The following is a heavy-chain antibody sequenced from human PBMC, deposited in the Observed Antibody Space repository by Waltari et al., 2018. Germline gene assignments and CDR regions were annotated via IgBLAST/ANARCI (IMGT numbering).Heavy chain of an antibody. CDR3: ARLGYSGGYLGFDY. V-gene: IGHV4-39*07. Sequence: QLQLQESGPGLVKPSETLSLTCTVSGGSISSSNYYRGWLRQPPGKGLKWIGNIYYSGSTYYNPSLKSRVTISVDTSKNQFSLKLSSVTAADTAVYYCARLGYSGGYLGFDYWGQGTPVTVSS. J-gene: IGHJ4*02. CDR1: GGSISSSNYY. CDR2: IYYSGST. D-gene: IGHD3-10*01.